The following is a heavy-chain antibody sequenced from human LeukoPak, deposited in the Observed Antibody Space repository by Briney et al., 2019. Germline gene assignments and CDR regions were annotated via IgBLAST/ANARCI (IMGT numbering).Heavy chain of an antibody. CDR1: GASIRSYY. Sequence: SETLSLTCTVPGASIRSYYWSWIPQPPGKGLEWIAYIYYGGSTNYSPSLKSRVTLSLDTSKNQVSPKLSSVTAADTAVYYCATLGDFDYWGQGTLVTVSS. CDR2: IYYGGST. J-gene: IGHJ4*02. CDR3: ATLGDFDY. V-gene: IGHV4-59*08.